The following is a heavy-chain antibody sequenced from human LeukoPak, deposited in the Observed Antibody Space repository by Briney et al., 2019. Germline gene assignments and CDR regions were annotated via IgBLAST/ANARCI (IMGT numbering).Heavy chain of an antibody. D-gene: IGHD3-9*01. Sequence: GGSLRLSCATSGFMFRSFGMNWVRQAPGKGLEWVAIIGYDGRNENYADSVRGRFTISRDNSKNTLYLQMNSLRDGDTAVYYCAKNEATGFVYGMDVWGQGTTVTVSS. V-gene: IGHV3-30*02. CDR1: GFMFRSFG. CDR3: AKNEATGFVYGMDV. CDR2: IGYDGRNE. J-gene: IGHJ6*02.